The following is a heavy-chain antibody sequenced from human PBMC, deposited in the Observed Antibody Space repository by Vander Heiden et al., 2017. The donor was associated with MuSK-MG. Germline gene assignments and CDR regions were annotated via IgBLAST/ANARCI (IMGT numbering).Heavy chain of an antibody. J-gene: IGHJ4*02. D-gene: IGHD1-1*01. CDR2: VYQSGSS. CDR3: ARIPTIATVPFIDD. V-gene: IGHV4-38-2*02. Sequence: QIQLQESGPGLVKSSETLSLTCTVSGFSISSGSYWGWLRQTPGKGLEWIGSVYQSGSSYYNPVHKGRVSVSVDTSKNQFCLKVNSLTGADTAVYYGARIPTIATVPFIDDWGQGTLVTVSS. CDR1: GFSISSGSY.